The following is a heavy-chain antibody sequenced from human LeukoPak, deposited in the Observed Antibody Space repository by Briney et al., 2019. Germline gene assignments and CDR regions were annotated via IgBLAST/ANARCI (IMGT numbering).Heavy chain of an antibody. V-gene: IGHV1-69*05. CDR1: GGTFSSYA. D-gene: IGHD1-26*01. Sequence: SVKVSCKASGGTFSSYAISWVRQAPGQGLEWMGGIIPIFGTAKYAQKFQGRVTITTDEATSTAYMELSSLRSEDTAVYYCARAWYSGSYPDYWGQGTLVTVSS. J-gene: IGHJ4*02. CDR2: IIPIFGTA. CDR3: ARAWYSGSYPDY.